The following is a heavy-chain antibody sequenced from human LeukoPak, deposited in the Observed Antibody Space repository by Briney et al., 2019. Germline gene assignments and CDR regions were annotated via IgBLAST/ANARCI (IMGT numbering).Heavy chain of an antibody. V-gene: IGHV4-34*12. CDR1: GGSFSGYY. CDR3: ARDLYPDAFDI. D-gene: IGHD2-15*01. Sequence: SETLSLTCAVYGGSFSGYYWSWIRQPPGKGLEWIGYIFSSGSTNYNPSLKSRVTMSIDTSKNQFSLKLSSVTALDTAVYYCARDLYPDAFDIWGQGTMVTVSS. CDR2: IFSSGST. J-gene: IGHJ3*02.